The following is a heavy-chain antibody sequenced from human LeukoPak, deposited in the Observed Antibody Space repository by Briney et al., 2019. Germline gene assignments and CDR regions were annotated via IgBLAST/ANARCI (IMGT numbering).Heavy chain of an antibody. Sequence: RGSLRLSCAASGFTFSNHGMNWVRQAPGKGLEWVSGISPSGDITYYADSVKGRFTISRDNSKNTLYLEVISLTAEDTAVYYCAKDDAWLRFGEWSQGTLVTVSS. V-gene: IGHV3-23*01. D-gene: IGHD3-10*01. CDR3: AKDDAWLRFGE. CDR1: GFTFSNHG. CDR2: ISPSGDIT. J-gene: IGHJ4*02.